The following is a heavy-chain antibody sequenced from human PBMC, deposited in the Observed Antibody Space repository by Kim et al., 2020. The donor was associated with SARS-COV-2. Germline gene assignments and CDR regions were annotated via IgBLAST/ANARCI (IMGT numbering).Heavy chain of an antibody. Sequence: SETLSLTCTVSGGSISGYYWSWIRQPPGKGLEWIGYIYYSGSTNYNPSLKSRVTISVDTSKNQFSLKLSSVTAADTAVYYCARVQVFYRWFDDCGQGTL. CDR1: GGSISGYY. CDR3: ARVQVFYRWFDD. CDR2: IYYSGST. J-gene: IGHJ4*02. D-gene: IGHD2-8*02. V-gene: IGHV4-59*01.